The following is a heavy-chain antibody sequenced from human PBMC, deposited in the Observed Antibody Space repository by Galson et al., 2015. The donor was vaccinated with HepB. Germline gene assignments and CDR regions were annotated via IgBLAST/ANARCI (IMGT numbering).Heavy chain of an antibody. J-gene: IGHJ5*01. CDR3: AKEGTQYRSNWFDY. D-gene: IGHD6-6*01. CDR2: ISFNGKIQ. Sequence: SLRLSCAASGFTFSSYGMQWVRQAPGKGLEWVTVISFNGKIQYYADSVKGRFTISRDNSRNTLYLLMNSLRPEDTAVYHCAKEGTQYRSNWFDYWGQGTLVTVSS. CDR1: GFTFSSYG. V-gene: IGHV3-30*18.